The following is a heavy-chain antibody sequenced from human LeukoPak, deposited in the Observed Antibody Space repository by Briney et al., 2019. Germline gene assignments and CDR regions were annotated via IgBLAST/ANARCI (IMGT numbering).Heavy chain of an antibody. CDR1: GGSISSSSYY. D-gene: IGHD3-10*01. CDR3: ARGITMVRFTTYGRFDP. V-gene: IGHV4-39*07. CDR2: IYYSGST. J-gene: IGHJ5*02. Sequence: SETLSLTCTVSGGSISSSSYYWGWIRQPPGKGLEWIGSIYYSGSTYYNPSLKSRVTISVDTSKNQFSLKLSSVTAADTAVYYCARGITMVRFTTYGRFDPWGQGTLVTVSS.